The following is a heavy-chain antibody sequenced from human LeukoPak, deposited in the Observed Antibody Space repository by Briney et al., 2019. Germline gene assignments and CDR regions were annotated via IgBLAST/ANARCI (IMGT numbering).Heavy chain of an antibody. CDR2: INSDGSST. CDR1: GFTFSSYW. D-gene: IGHD6-19*01. J-gene: IGHJ3*02. Sequence: GGSLRLSCAASGFTFSSYWMHWVRQAPGKGLVWVSRINSDGSSTSYADSVKGRFTISRDNAKNTLYLQMNSLRAADTAVYYCASVTSSGFYDAFDIWGQGTMVTVSS. CDR3: ASVTSSGFYDAFDI. V-gene: IGHV3-74*01.